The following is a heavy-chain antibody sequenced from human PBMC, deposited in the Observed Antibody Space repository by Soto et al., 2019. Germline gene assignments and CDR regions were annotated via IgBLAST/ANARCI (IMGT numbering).Heavy chain of an antibody. V-gene: IGHV3-23*01. CDR1: GFTFSSYA. CDR3: ARDDDDYTFDY. Sequence: GGSLRLSCAASGFTFSSYAMSWVRQAPGKGLEWVSAISGSGGSTYYADSVKGRFTISRDNSKNTLDLQMNSLRVEDTAVYYCARDDDDYTFDYWGQGTLVTSPQ. D-gene: IGHD4-4*01. J-gene: IGHJ4*02. CDR2: ISGSGGST.